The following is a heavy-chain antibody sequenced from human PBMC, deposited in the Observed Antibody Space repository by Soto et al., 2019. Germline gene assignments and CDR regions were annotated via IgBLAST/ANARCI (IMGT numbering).Heavy chain of an antibody. D-gene: IGHD1-7*01. Sequence: PSETLSLTCTVSGAYISDFSWSWIRQPAGKGLEWIGRITVNGNTQYNPSFRSRVTMSMDTSRNQFSLNPQSATAADTALYYCARESGENWTYEAHWGQGTLVTVSS. CDR2: ITVNGNT. J-gene: IGHJ1*01. CDR1: GAYISDFS. CDR3: ARESGENWTYEAH. V-gene: IGHV4-4*07.